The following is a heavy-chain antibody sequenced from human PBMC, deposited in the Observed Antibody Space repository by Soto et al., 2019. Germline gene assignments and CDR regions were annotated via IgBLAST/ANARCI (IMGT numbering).Heavy chain of an antibody. V-gene: IGHV4-59*08. J-gene: IGHJ6*03. Sequence: SETLSLTCTVSGAYISSHYWSWIRQAPWKGLEWVGNINYNGNSNYNPSLKSRVTISVDTXKNXFSLTVISVTAADTAVYYCAGGGSIVVATRRLMDVWGRGTTVTVSS. CDR1: GAYISSHY. CDR2: INYNGNS. CDR3: AGGGSIVVATRRLMDV. D-gene: IGHD3-22*01.